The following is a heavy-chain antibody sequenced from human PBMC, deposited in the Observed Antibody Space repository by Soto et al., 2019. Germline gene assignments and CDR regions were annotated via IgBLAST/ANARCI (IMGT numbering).Heavy chain of an antibody. CDR3: ARDSRGGYSGYERPYYFDY. CDR1: GYTFTSYG. V-gene: IGHV1-18*01. Sequence: ASVKVSCKASGYTFTSYGISWVRQAPGQGLEWMGWISAYNGNTNYAQKLQGRVTMTTDTSTSTAYMELRSLRSDDTAVYYCARDSRGGYSGYERPYYFDYWGQGTLVTVSS. CDR2: ISAYNGNT. J-gene: IGHJ4*02. D-gene: IGHD5-12*01.